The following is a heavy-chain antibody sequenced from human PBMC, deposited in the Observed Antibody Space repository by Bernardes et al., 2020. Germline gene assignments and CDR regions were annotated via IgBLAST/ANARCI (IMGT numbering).Heavy chain of an antibody. Sequence: GGSLRLSCAASGFTVSSNYMSWVRQAPGKGLEWVSVIYSGGSTYYADSVKGRFTISRDNSKNTLYLQMNSLRAEDTAVYYCARSGDYGDDKQVADYWGQGTLVTVSS. D-gene: IGHD4-17*01. CDR1: GFTVSSNY. CDR3: ARSGDYGDDKQVADY. J-gene: IGHJ4*02. CDR2: IYSGGST. V-gene: IGHV3-53*01.